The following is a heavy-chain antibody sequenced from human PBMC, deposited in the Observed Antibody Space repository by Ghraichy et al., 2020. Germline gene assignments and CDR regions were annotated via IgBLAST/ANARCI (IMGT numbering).Heavy chain of an antibody. Sequence: GGSLRLSCAASGFTFSSYSMNWVRQAPGKGLEWVSSISSSSSYIYYADSVKGRFTISRDNAKNSLYLQMNSLRAEDTAVYYCARGFWSGYYSGDAFDIWGQGTMVTVSS. V-gene: IGHV3-21*01. CDR3: ARGFWSGYYSGDAFDI. CDR2: ISSSSSYI. CDR1: GFTFSSYS. D-gene: IGHD3-3*01. J-gene: IGHJ3*02.